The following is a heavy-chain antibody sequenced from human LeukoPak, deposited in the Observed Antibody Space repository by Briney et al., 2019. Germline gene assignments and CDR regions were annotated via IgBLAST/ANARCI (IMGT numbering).Heavy chain of an antibody. J-gene: IGHJ5*02. CDR1: GGTFSSYA. Sequence: VKVSCKASGGTFSSYAISWVRQAPGQGLEWMGWINPNNGGTRYAQKFQGRVTMTRDTSITTVYMEVSRLSSDDTAVYYCARDFYSESSGRFDPWGQGTLVTASS. CDR2: INPNNGGT. CDR3: ARDFYSESSGRFDP. D-gene: IGHD3-22*01. V-gene: IGHV1-2*02.